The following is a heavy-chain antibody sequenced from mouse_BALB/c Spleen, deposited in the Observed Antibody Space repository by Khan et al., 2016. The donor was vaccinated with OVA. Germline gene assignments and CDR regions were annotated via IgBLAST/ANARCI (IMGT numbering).Heavy chain of an antibody. CDR1: GFSLTSYG. CDR3: AKPRDGYPYGMDY. CDR2: IWGDGST. Sequence: VQLVESGPGLVAPSQSLSITCTVTGFSLTSYGVNWVRQPPGKGLEWLGVIWGDGSTNYHSALKSRLSISKDKSKSQGFLKQNSLQTDDTATYYSAKPRDGYPYGMDYWGQGTSVTVSS. J-gene: IGHJ4*01. D-gene: IGHD2-3*01. V-gene: IGHV2-3*01.